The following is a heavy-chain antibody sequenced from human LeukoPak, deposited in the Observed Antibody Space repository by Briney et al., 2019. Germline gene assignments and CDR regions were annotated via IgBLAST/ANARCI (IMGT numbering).Heavy chain of an antibody. D-gene: IGHD3-22*01. CDR2: INPNSGGT. V-gene: IGHV1-2*02. CDR3: ARGPLTYYYDSSGYYYVY. CDR1: GYTFTGYY. J-gene: IGHJ4*02. Sequence: ASVKVSCKASGYTFTGYYMHWVRQAPGQGLEWMGWINPNSGGTNYAQKLQGRVTMTTDTSTSTAYMELRSLRSDDTAVYYCARGPLTYYYDSSGYYYVYWGQGTLVTVSS.